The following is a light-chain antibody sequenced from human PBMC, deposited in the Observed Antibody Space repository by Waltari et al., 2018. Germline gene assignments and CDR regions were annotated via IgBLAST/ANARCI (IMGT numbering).Light chain of an antibody. CDR1: SSDVGGYNY. Sequence: FPGTSSDVGGYNYVSWYQQHPGKAPKLMIYDVSNRPSGVSNRFSGSKSGNTASLTISGLQAEDEADYYCSSYTSSSTLGVFGGGTKLTVL. CDR3: SSYTSSSTLGV. V-gene: IGLV2-14*03. CDR2: DVS. J-gene: IGLJ2*01.